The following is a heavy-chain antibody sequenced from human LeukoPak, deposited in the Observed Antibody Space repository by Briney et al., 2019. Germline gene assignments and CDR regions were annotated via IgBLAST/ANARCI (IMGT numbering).Heavy chain of an antibody. J-gene: IGHJ4*02. CDR2: IKSKTDGGTT. V-gene: IGHV3-15*01. CDR3: TTARWGSGWHWDLLDY. Sequence: GGSLRLSCAASGFTFSNAWMSWVRQAPGKGLEWVGRIKSKTDGGTTDYAAPVKGRFTISRDDSKNTLYLQMNSLKTEDTAVYYCTTARWGSGWHWDLLDYWGQGTLVTVSS. D-gene: IGHD6-19*01. CDR1: GFTFSNAW.